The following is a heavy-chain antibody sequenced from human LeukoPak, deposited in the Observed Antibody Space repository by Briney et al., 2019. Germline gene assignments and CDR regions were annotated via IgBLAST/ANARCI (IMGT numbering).Heavy chain of an antibody. CDR3: ARIVIAVAGTRDVVDY. CDR2: IYHSGST. J-gene: IGHJ4*02. Sequence: SETLSLTCAVYGGSFSGYYWSWIRQPPGKGLEWIGEIYHSGSTNYNPSLTIRLTISVDTSKIQFSLKLSSVTAADTAVYYCARIVIAVAGTRDVVDYWGQGTLVTVSS. CDR1: GGSFSGYY. V-gene: IGHV4-34*01. D-gene: IGHD6-19*01.